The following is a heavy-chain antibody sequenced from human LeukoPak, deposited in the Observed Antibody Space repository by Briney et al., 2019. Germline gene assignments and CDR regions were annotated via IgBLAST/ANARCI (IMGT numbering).Heavy chain of an antibody. Sequence: GASVKVSCKASGYTFTGYYMHWVRQAPGQGLEWMGWINPNSGGTNYAQKFQGRVTMTRDTSISTAYMELSRLRSDDTAVYYCARAYNWNDRYYYHYGMDVWGQGTTVTVSS. CDR1: GYTFTGYY. V-gene: IGHV1-2*02. D-gene: IGHD1-1*01. J-gene: IGHJ6*02. CDR3: ARAYNWNDRYYYHYGMDV. CDR2: INPNSGGT.